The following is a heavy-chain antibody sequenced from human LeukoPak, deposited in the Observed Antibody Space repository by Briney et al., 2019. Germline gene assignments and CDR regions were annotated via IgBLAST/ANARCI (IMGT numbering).Heavy chain of an antibody. D-gene: IGHD3-9*01. J-gene: IGHJ4*02. CDR3: ASRSTDFYDILTGLPTGY. Sequence: ASVKVSCKASGYTFTGYYMHWVRQAPGQGLEWMGWINPNSGGTNYAQKFQGRVTMTRDTSISTAYVELSRLRSDDTAVYYCASRSTDFYDILTGLPTGYWGQGTLVTVPS. CDR1: GYTFTGYY. V-gene: IGHV1-2*02. CDR2: INPNSGGT.